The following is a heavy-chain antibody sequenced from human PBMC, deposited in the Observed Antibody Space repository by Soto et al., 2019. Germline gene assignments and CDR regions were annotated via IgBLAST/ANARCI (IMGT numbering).Heavy chain of an antibody. CDR2: ISSSSSYI. J-gene: IGHJ6*03. Sequence: GGSLRLSCAASGFTFSSYSMNWVRQAPGKGLEWVSSISSSSSYIYYADSVKGRFTISRDNAKNSLYLQMNSLRAEDTAVYYCARALDIVVGVAAPALDYYMDVWGKGTTVTVSS. CDR3: ARALDIVVGVAAPALDYYMDV. D-gene: IGHD2-15*01. V-gene: IGHV3-21*01. CDR1: GFTFSSYS.